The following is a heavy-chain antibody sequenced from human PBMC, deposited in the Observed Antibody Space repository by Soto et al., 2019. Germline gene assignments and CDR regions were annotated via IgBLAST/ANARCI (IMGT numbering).Heavy chain of an antibody. J-gene: IGHJ6*02. D-gene: IGHD3-10*01. CDR1: GFTFSSYW. V-gene: IGHV3-74*01. CDR3: ARDLRPYLRGLDYYYYYGMDV. CDR2: INSDGSST. Sequence: PGGSLRLSCAASGFTFSSYWMHWVRQAPGKXLVWVSRINSDGSSTSYADSVKGRFTISRDNAKNTLYLQMNSLRAEDTAVYYCARDLRPYLRGLDYYYYYGMDVWGQGTTVTVSS.